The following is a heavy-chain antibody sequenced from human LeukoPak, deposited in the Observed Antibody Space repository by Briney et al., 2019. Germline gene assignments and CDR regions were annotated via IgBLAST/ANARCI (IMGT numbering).Heavy chain of an antibody. Sequence: PSETLSLTCTVSGGSISSSSYYWGWIRQPPGKRLEWIGSIYYSGSTYYNPSLKSRVTISVDTSKNQFSLKLSSVTAADTAVYYCARDRTSTVTGWFDPWGQGTLVTVSS. J-gene: IGHJ5*02. D-gene: IGHD4-17*01. CDR3: ARDRTSTVTGWFDP. CDR2: IYYSGST. CDR1: GGSISSSSYY. V-gene: IGHV4-39*02.